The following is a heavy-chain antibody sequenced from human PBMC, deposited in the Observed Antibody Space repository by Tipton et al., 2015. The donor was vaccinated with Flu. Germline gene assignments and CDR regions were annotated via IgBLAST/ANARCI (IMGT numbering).Heavy chain of an antibody. J-gene: IGHJ6*02. Sequence: LRLSCTVSGDSISTTIYYWGWVRQPPGKGLEWIGSIYYSGTIYYNPSLKSRVTISVDSSKNEFSLTLASLTAADTAVYCCARDLWNDRRAYYYYGVGVWGQGTTVTVSS. D-gene: IGHD1-1*01. CDR2: IYYSGTI. CDR1: GDSISTTIYY. V-gene: IGHV4-39*07. CDR3: ARDLWNDRRAYYYYGVGV.